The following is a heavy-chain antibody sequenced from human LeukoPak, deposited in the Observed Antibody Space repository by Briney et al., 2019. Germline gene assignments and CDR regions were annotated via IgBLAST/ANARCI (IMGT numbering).Heavy chain of an antibody. CDR2: INHSGST. D-gene: IGHD3-22*01. CDR1: GGSFSGYY. J-gene: IGHJ4*02. V-gene: IGHV4-34*01. CDR3: ARSGDSSAYYSF. Sequence: SETLSLTCAVYGGSFSGYYWSWIRQPPGKGLEWIGEINHSGSTNYNPSLKSRVTISLDTSKNQFSLEMNSVTAADTAVYYCARSGDSSAYYSFWGQGILVTVSS.